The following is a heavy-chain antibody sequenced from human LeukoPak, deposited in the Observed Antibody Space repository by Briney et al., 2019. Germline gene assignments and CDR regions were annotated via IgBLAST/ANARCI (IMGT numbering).Heavy chain of an antibody. CDR2: ISSRSSYI. J-gene: IGHJ4*02. V-gene: IGHV3-21*01. D-gene: IGHD3-22*01. CDR3: AKGAYYYDSSGYYPFDY. Sequence: GGSLRLSCAASGFTFSSYSMNWVRQAPGKGLEWVSSISSRSSYIYYADSVKGRFTISRDNAKNTLYLQMNSLRAEDTAVYYCAKGAYYYDSSGYYPFDYWGQGTLVTVSS. CDR1: GFTFSSYS.